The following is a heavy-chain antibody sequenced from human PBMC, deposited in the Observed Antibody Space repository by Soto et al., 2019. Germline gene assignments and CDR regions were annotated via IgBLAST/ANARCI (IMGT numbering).Heavy chain of an antibody. J-gene: IGHJ5*02. CDR1: GGSISSYY. Sequence: SETLSLTCTVSGGSISSYYWRWIRQPPGKGLEWIGYIYYSGSTNYNPSLKSRVTISVDTSKNHFSLKLSSVTAADTAVYYCARDRATAFGFDPWGEGTLVIVSS. CDR3: ARDRATAFGFDP. CDR2: IYYSGST. V-gene: IGHV4-59*01. D-gene: IGHD5-18*01.